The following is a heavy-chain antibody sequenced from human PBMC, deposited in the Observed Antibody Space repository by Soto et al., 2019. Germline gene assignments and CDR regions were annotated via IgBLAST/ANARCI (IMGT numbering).Heavy chain of an antibody. CDR1: GYSFTNSW. Sequence: GESLKISCKGSGYSFTNSWIAWVRQMPGQGLECVGMIHPADSDTRYSPSFQGQVTISADKSITTAYLQWSSPKASDTAMYYCAGRRGSNYGMDVWGQGTTVTVSS. V-gene: IGHV5-51*01. D-gene: IGHD2-15*01. CDR3: AGRRGSNYGMDV. CDR2: IHPADSDT. J-gene: IGHJ6*02.